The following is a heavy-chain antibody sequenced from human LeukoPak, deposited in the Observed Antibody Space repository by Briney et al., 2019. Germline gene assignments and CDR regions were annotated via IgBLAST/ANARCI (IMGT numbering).Heavy chain of an antibody. D-gene: IGHD5-24*01. J-gene: IGHJ4*02. Sequence: GGSLRLSCAASGFTFSSYGMHWVRQAPGKGLEWVAVIWYDGSNKYYADSVKGRFTISRDNAKNSLYLQMNSLRAEDTAVYYCARDFRRLQVIYYFDYWGQGTLVTVSS. V-gene: IGHV3-33*01. CDR2: IWYDGSNK. CDR1: GFTFSSYG. CDR3: ARDFRRLQVIYYFDY.